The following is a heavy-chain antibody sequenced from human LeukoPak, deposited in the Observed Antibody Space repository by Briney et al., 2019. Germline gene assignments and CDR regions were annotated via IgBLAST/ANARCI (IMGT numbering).Heavy chain of an antibody. CDR1: GFTFSSYA. D-gene: IGHD1-26*01. CDR2: IRPGADKT. Sequence: GGSLRLSCAASGFTFSSYAMTWVRLSPGKGLEWVSCIRPGADKTYYADSVRGRFTLSRDNSKNMVYLQMNGLRAGDTALYYCAQDWSNEDSGIDFWGQGTLVTVS. J-gene: IGHJ4*02. CDR3: AQDWSNEDSGIDF. V-gene: IGHV3-23*01.